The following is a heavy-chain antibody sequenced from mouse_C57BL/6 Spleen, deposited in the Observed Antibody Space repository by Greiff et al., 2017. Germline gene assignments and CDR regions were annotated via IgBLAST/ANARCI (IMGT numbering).Heavy chain of an antibody. Sequence: QVQLQQPGAELVKPGASVKMSCKASGYTFTSYWITWVKQRPGQGLEWIGDIYPGSGSTNYNEKFKSKATLTVDTSSSTAYMQLSSLTSEDSAVYYCARGFVSYYYGSSYGAYWGQGTLVTVSA. CDR3: ARGFVSYYYGSSYGAY. V-gene: IGHV1-55*01. CDR2: IYPGSGST. J-gene: IGHJ3*01. D-gene: IGHD1-1*01. CDR1: GYTFTSYW.